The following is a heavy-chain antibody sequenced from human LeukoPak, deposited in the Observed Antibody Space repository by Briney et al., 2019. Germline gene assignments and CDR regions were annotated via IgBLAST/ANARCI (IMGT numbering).Heavy chain of an antibody. V-gene: IGHV3-23*01. CDR1: GFTFSSYA. J-gene: IGHJ4*02. CDR2: IPGGGGST. D-gene: IGHD7-27*01. CDR3: AKDHPDWGSSFQY. Sequence: GGSLRLSCAASGFTFSSYAMNWVRQAPGKGLEWVSAIPGGGGSTYYADSVKGRFTISRDNSKNTLSLQMNSLRDEDTAVYYCAKDHPDWGSSFQYWGQGTLVTVSS.